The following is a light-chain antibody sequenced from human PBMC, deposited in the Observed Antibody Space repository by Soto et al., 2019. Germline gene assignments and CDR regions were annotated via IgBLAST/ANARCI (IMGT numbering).Light chain of an antibody. V-gene: IGKV3-15*01. CDR2: GAF. CDR1: QTVSSN. CDR3: QQHNNWPYT. Sequence: EVVMTQSPATLSVSHGESATLSCRASQTVSSNVAWYQQRPGQAPRLLIDGAFTRATGVPARFSGSRSGTEFTLTISSPQSEDFALYYCQQHNNWPYTFGQGTKLEIK. J-gene: IGKJ2*01.